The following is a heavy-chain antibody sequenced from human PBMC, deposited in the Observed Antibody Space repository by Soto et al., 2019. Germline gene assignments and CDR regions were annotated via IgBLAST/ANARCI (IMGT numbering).Heavy chain of an antibody. J-gene: IGHJ4*02. CDR2: ISQSGST. CDR3: ARGSGIAVIPGELEDVHYDY. CDR1: GQSFSGHT. Sequence: QVQLQQWGAGLLKPSETLSLTCAVYGQSFSGHTWSWIRQSPGKGLEWIGEISQSGSTYYNPSLNTRVIISADTSKNQFSLALKSVTAADTGVFYCARGSGIAVIPGELEDVHYDYWGQGTLVSVS. D-gene: IGHD2-2*01. V-gene: IGHV4-34*01.